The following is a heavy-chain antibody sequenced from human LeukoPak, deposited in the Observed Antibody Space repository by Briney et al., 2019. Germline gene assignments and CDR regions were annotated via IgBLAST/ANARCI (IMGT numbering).Heavy chain of an antibody. V-gene: IGHV3-48*01. CDR2: ISTSSSTI. CDR1: GFTFSSYS. Sequence: GGSLRLSCAASGFTFSSYSMNWVRQAPGKGLEWVSYISTSSSTIYYADSVKGRFTISRDNAKNSLYLQMNSLRAEDTAVYYCARDQETTVTPYYFDYWGQGTLVTVSP. CDR3: ARDQETTVTPYYFDY. J-gene: IGHJ4*02. D-gene: IGHD4-11*01.